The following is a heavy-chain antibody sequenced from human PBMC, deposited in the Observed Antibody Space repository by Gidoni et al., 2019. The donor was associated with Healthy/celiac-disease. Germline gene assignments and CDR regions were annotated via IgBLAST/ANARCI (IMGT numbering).Heavy chain of an antibody. J-gene: IGHJ3*01. CDR1: GFTFSSEA. CDR3: AKDRGDYYDTH. CDR2: ISGSGGST. Sequence: EVQLLESGGGLVQHGGSLRLSCAASGFTFSSEAMSWVRQAPGKGLEWVSAISGSGGSTYYADSVKGRFTISRDNSKNTLYLQMNSLRAEDTAVYYCAKDRGDYYDTHWGQGTMVTVSS. V-gene: IGHV3-23*01. D-gene: IGHD3-22*01.